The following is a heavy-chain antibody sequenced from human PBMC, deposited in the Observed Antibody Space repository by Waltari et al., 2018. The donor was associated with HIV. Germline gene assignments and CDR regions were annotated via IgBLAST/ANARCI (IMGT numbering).Heavy chain of an antibody. CDR3: AKEGVAYYYYGMDV. V-gene: IGHV3-9*01. CDR2: SWNSGSI. D-gene: IGHD2-15*01. Sequence: SWNSGSIGYADSVKGRFTISRDNAKNSLYLQMNSLRAEDTALYYCAKEGVAYYYYGMDVWGQGTTVTVSS. J-gene: IGHJ6*02.